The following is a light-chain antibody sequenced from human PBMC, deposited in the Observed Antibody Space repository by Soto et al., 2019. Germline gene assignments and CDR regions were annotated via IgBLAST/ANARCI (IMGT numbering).Light chain of an antibody. CDR3: SSYTASTTPV. Sequence: QSALTQPASVSGSPGQSITISCTGTSSDIGTYTFVSWYQHHPGKAPKLMIYEVTYRPSGVSDRFSGSKSGNTASLTISGLQAEDEAHYYCSSYTASTTPVFGGGTKVTVL. CDR1: SSDIGTYTF. J-gene: IGLJ3*02. CDR2: EVT. V-gene: IGLV2-14*01.